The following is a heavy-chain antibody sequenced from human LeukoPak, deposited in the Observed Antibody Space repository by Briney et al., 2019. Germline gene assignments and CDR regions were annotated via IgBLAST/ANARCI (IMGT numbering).Heavy chain of an antibody. J-gene: IGHJ4*02. V-gene: IGHV1-46*01. CDR3: ATFIAAAGPGYFDY. D-gene: IGHD6-13*01. CDR2: INPSGDST. Sequence: ASVKVSCKASGYTFTTYYMHWVRQAPGQGLEWMGIINPSGDSTSYAQKFQGRVTMTRDTSTSTVYMELSSPRSEDTAVYYCATFIAAAGPGYFDYWGQGTLVTVSS. CDR1: GYTFTTYY.